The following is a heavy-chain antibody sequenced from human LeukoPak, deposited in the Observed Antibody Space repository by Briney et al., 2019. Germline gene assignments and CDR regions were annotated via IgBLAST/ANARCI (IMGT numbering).Heavy chain of an antibody. CDR3: ARVGDHFHWYLDL. CDR2: LYSGSDT. J-gene: IGHJ2*01. V-gene: IGHV3-53*01. CDR1: GFSVSLNY. Sequence: GGSLTLSCAASGFSVSLNYMNWVRQAPGKGLEWVSILYSGSDTYYADSVKGRFTVSRDSSKNMLFLHMNSLRVEDTAVYYCARVGDHFHWYLDLWGRGTLVTVSS. D-gene: IGHD3-3*02.